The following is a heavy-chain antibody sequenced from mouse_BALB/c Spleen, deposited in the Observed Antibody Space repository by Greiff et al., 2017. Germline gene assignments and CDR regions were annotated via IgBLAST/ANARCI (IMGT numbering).Heavy chain of an antibody. Sequence: VQLHQSGAELVRPGTSVKVSCKASGYAFTNYLIEWVKQRPGQGLEWIGVINPGSGGTNYNEKFKGKATLTADKSSSTAYMQLSSLTSDDSAVYFCARWGYYAMDYWGQGTSVTVSS. CDR1: GYAFTNYL. D-gene: IGHD2-3*01. CDR3: ARWGYYAMDY. CDR2: INPGSGGT. V-gene: IGHV1-54*03. J-gene: IGHJ4*01.